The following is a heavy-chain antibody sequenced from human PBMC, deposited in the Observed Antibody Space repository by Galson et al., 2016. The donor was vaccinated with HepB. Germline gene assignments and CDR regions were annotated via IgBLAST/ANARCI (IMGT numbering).Heavy chain of an antibody. CDR1: GFIFTEFY. Sequence: SLRLSCAASGFIFTEFYMNWIRQAPGKGLEWVSYISSSGSDTNYADSVKGRFTISRDNAKKLLYLQMNSLRVEDTAVYYCAWTDSSGFPHLSYGMDVWGQGTTVTVSS. D-gene: IGHD3-22*01. CDR3: AWTDSSGFPHLSYGMDV. J-gene: IGHJ6*02. V-gene: IGHV3-11*03. CDR2: ISSSGSDT.